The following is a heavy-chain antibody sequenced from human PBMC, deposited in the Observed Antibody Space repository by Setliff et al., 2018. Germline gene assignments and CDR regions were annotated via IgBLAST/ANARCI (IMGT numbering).Heavy chain of an antibody. Sequence: KASETLSLTCTVSGGSISSHYWSWIRQPPGKGLEWIGYIYYSGSTNYNPSLKSRVTISVDTSKNQFSLKLSSVTAADTAVYYCARAFTYYNFWSGYGYGMDVWGQGTTVTVSS. CDR2: IYYSGST. J-gene: IGHJ6*02. D-gene: IGHD3-3*01. CDR1: GGSISSHY. V-gene: IGHV4-59*08. CDR3: ARAFTYYNFWSGYGYGMDV.